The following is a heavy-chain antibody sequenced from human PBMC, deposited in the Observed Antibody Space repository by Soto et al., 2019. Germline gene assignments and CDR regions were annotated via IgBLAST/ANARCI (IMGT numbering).Heavy chain of an antibody. CDR1: GFTFSSYA. CDR3: ARDPSLATRFLEWLDAFDI. Sequence: GGSLRLSCAASGFTFSSYAMHWVRQAPGKGLEWVAVISYDGSNKYYADSVKGRFTISRDNSKNTLYLQMNSLRAEDTAVYYCARDPSLATRFLEWLDAFDIWGQGTMVTVSS. D-gene: IGHD3-3*01. V-gene: IGHV3-30*04. CDR2: ISYDGSNK. J-gene: IGHJ3*02.